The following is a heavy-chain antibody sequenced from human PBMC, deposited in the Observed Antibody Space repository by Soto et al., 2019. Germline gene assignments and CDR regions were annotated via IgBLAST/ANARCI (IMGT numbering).Heavy chain of an antibody. Sequence: SETLSLTCTVSGGSISSDSFYWAWIRQPPGKGLEWIGIIYYSGDTYYSPSLAGRLTMSVDTSNQFSLTLRSVTAADTALYYCARNQPQRYCSGGTCRPAYGMDVWGQGTTVTVSS. J-gene: IGHJ6*02. CDR2: IYYSGDT. D-gene: IGHD2-15*01. CDR3: ARNQPQRYCSGGTCRPAYGMDV. CDR1: GGSISSDSFY. V-gene: IGHV4-39*01.